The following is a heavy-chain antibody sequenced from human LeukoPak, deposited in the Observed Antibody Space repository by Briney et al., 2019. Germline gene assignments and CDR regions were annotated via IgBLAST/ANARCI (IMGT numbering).Heavy chain of an antibody. Sequence: SETLSLTCTVSGYSISSGYYWGWIRQPPGKGLEWIGSIYHSGSTYYNPSLKSRVTISVDTSKNQFSLELSSVTAADTAVYYCARKVGYSYGYGDYWGQGTLVTVSS. J-gene: IGHJ4*02. V-gene: IGHV4-38-2*02. CDR2: IYHSGST. CDR3: ARKVGYSYGYGDY. D-gene: IGHD5-18*01. CDR1: GYSISSGYY.